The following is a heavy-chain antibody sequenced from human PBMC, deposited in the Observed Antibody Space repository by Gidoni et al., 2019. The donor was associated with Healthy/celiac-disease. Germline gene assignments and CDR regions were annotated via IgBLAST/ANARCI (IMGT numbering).Heavy chain of an antibody. CDR3: AKDLLRPSGAIQLWEFDY. V-gene: IGHV3-30*18. D-gene: IGHD5-18*01. CDR1: GFTFSSYG. J-gene: IGHJ4*02. Sequence: QVQLVESGGGVVQPGRSLRLSCAASGFTFSSYGMHWVRQAPGKGLEWVAVISYDGSNKDYADSVKGRFTISRDNSKNTLYLQMNSLRAEDTAVYYCAKDLLRPSGAIQLWEFDYWGQGTLVTVSS. CDR2: ISYDGSNK.